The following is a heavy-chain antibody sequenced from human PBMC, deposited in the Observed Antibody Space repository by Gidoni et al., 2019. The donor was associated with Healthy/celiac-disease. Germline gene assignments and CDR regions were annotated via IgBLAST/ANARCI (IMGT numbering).Heavy chain of an antibody. J-gene: IGHJ6*02. D-gene: IGHD3-9*01. CDR2: IIPIFGTA. CDR3: ARLLPYYDILTGYKHDYYYGMDV. Sequence: QVQLVQSGAEVKKPGSSVKVSCKASGGTFSRYALSWVRQAPGQGLEWMGGIIPIFGTANYAQKFQGRVTITADESTSTAYMELSSLRSEDTAVYYCARLLPYYDILTGYKHDYYYGMDVWGQGTTVTVSS. CDR1: GGTFSRYA. V-gene: IGHV1-69*01.